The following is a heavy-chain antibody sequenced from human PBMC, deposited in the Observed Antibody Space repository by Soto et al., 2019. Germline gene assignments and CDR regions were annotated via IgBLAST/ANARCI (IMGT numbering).Heavy chain of an antibody. CDR2: ISFSSTTI. V-gene: IGHV3-48*02. Sequence: SGGSLRLSCAASGFTFSSYSMNWVRQAPGKGLEWVAYISFSSTTIHYADSVKGRFTISRDNAKNSLYLQMKSLRDEDTAVYYCARDNGVAGSFDPWGQGTLVTVSS. CDR1: GFTFSSYS. CDR3: ARDNGVAGSFDP. D-gene: IGHD6-13*01. J-gene: IGHJ5*02.